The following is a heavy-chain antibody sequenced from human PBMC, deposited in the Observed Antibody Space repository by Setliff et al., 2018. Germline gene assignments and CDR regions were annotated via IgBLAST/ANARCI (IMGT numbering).Heavy chain of an antibody. CDR2: ISTSSGTR. V-gene: IGHV3-48*01. CDR1: GFRFSNYG. J-gene: IGHJ6*03. CDR3: ARLALTGFDSSGYYYALEYYYYMDV. Sequence: GSLRLSCVVSGFRFSNYGVTWVRQAPGKGLEWISYISTSSGTRYYADSVKGRFTISRDNANQSLYLQMNSLRAEDTAVYYCARLALTGFDSSGYYYALEYYYYMDVWGKGTTVTVSS. D-gene: IGHD3-22*01.